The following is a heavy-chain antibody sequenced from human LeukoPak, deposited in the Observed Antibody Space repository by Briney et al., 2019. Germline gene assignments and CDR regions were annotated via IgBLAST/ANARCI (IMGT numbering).Heavy chain of an antibody. D-gene: IGHD3-9*01. CDR3: ARVLRRYLDWFSAGIDY. Sequence: GGSLRLSCAASGFTFSSYSMNWVRQAPGKGLEWVSSISSSSSYIYYADSVKGRFTISRDNAKNSPYLQMNSLRAEDTAVYYCARVLRRYLDWFSAGIDYRGQGTLVTVSS. CDR2: ISSSSSYI. V-gene: IGHV3-21*01. CDR1: GFTFSSYS. J-gene: IGHJ4*02.